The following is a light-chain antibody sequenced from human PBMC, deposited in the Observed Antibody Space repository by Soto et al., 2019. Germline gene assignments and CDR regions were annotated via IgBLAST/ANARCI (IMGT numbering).Light chain of an antibody. CDR2: DVS. J-gene: IGLJ1*01. CDR1: SSDVGGYNY. V-gene: IGLV2-14*01. CDR3: CSYTSSSTSV. Sequence: QSALTQPASVSGSPGQSITISCTGTSSDVGGYNYVSWYQQHPGKAPKFMIYDVSNRPSGVSNRFSGSKSGNTASLTISGLQAEDEADYYCCSYTSSSTSVFGTGTQLTVL.